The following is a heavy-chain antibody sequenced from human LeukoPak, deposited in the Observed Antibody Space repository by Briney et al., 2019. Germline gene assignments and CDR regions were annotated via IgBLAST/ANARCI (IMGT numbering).Heavy chain of an antibody. CDR3: ARDLVEGVVDY. CDR2: IYHSGST. D-gene: IGHD2-8*02. J-gene: IGHJ4*02. V-gene: IGHV4-4*02. CDR1: GGSISSSNW. Sequence: SETLSLTCAVSGGSISSSNWWSWVRQPPGKGLEWIGEIYHSGSTNYNPSLKSRVTISVDTSKNQFSLKLSSVTAADTAVYYCARDLVEGVVDYWGQGTLVTVSS.